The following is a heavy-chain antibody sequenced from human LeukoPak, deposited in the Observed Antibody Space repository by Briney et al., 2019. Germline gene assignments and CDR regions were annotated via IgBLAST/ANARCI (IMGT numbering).Heavy chain of an antibody. CDR2: IYYTGNT. D-gene: IGHD3-16*01. Sequence: PSETLSLTCTVSGGSITSSSYYWGWIRQPPGKELEWIGYIYYTGNTNYNPALKSRVTISLDTSRNQFSLKLSSMTAADTAVYYCARRVTGRGTFYFDYWGQGSLITVSS. CDR1: GGSITSSSYY. J-gene: IGHJ4*02. CDR3: ARRVTGRGTFYFDY. V-gene: IGHV4-61*05.